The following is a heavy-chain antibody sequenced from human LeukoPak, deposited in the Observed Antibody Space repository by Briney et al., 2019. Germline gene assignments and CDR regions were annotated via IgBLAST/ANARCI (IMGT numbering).Heavy chain of an antibody. CDR3: ARERSGSYVGSGDY. D-gene: IGHD1-26*01. CDR2: ISSSSSYI. J-gene: IGHJ4*02. V-gene: IGHV3-21*01. CDR1: GFTFSSYS. Sequence: PGGSLRLSCAASGFTFSSYSMNWVRQAPGKGLEWVSSISSSSSYIYYADSVKGRFTISRDNAKNSLYLQMNSLRAEDAAVYYCARERSGSYVGSGDYWGQGTLVTVSS.